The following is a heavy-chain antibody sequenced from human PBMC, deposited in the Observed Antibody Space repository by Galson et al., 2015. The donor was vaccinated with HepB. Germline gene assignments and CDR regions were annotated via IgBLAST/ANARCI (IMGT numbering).Heavy chain of an antibody. CDR2: INVDGTIT. CDR3: VRSNSGDY. CDR1: GFTFSNYW. Sequence: SLRLSCAASGFTFSNYWMNWVRQAPGKGPVWVSHINVDGTITRYADSVKGRFTISRDNAKDTLNLQMDSLRDDDTAIYYCVRSNSGDYWGQGILVAVSS. D-gene: IGHD1-26*01. J-gene: IGHJ4*02. V-gene: IGHV3-74*01.